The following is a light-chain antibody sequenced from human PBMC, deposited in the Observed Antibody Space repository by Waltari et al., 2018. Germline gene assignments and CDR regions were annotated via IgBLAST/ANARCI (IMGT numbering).Light chain of an antibody. Sequence: DIQMTQSPSTLSASVGDRVTITCRASQSISSWLAWYQQKPGKAPKLLIYDASSLESGVPSRFSGSGSGTEFTLTISSLQPDDFATYYCLQDYIYPRTFGQGTKVELK. V-gene: IGKV1-5*01. J-gene: IGKJ1*01. CDR1: QSISSW. CDR3: LQDYIYPRT. CDR2: DAS.